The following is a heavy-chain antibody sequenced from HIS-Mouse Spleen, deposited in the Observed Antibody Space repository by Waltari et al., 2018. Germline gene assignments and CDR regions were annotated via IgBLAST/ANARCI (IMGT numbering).Heavy chain of an antibody. CDR2: IYYSGST. V-gene: IGHV4-39*07. D-gene: IGHD6-13*01. CDR1: GCPISSSSYY. J-gene: IGHJ2*01. Sequence: QLQLQDPGPGLVKPSETLTLTCTVTGCPISSSSYYWGWIRQPPGKGLEWIGSIYYSGSTYYNPSLMSRVTISVDTSKNQFSLKLSSVTAADTAVYYCAREIPYSSSWYDWYFDLWGRGTLVTVSS. CDR3: AREIPYSSSWYDWYFDL.